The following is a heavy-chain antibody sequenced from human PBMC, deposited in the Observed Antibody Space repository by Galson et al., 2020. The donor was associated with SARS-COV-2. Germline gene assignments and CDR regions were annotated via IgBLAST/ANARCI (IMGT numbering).Heavy chain of an antibody. J-gene: IGHJ6*02. CDR2: IWYDGSNK. CDR3: AKGYTYDFWSGYYLFRDYYGMDV. D-gene: IGHD3-3*01. V-gene: IGHV3-33*06. CDR1: GFTFSSYG. Sequence: GGSLRLSCAASGFTFSSYGMHWVRQAPGKGLEWVAVIWYDGSNKYYADSVKGRFTISRDNSKNTLYLQMNSLRAEDTAVYYCAKGYTYDFWSGYYLFRDYYGMDVWGQGTTVTVSS.